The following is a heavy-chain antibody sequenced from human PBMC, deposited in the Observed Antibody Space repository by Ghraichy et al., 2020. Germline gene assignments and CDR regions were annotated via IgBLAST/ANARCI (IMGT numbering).Heavy chain of an antibody. CDR2: INHSGST. CDR3: ARAPPRYCSGGSCYQPGVWPYYYYGMDV. J-gene: IGHJ6*02. V-gene: IGHV4-34*01. CDR1: GGSFSGYY. D-gene: IGHD2-15*01. Sequence: SETLSLTCAVYGGSFSGYYWSWIRQPPGKGLEWIGEINHSGSTNYNPSLKSRVTISVDTSKNQFSLKLSSVTAADTAVYYCARAPPRYCSGGSCYQPGVWPYYYYGMDVWGQGTTVTVSS.